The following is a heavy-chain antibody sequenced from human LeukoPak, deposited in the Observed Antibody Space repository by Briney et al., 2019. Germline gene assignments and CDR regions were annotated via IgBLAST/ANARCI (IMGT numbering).Heavy chain of an antibody. CDR2: GDYSGGT. D-gene: IGHD1-26*01. CDR3: ARFRATRGQDYFDY. Sequence: SETLSLTCTVSGDSFTSVTDYWAWIRQPPGKGLEWIASGDYSGGTYYNPSLESRVAISADTSKNQFSLKLSSVTAADTAVYYCARFRATRGQDYFDYWGQGTLVTVSS. CDR1: GDSFTSVTDY. J-gene: IGHJ4*02. V-gene: IGHV4-39*07.